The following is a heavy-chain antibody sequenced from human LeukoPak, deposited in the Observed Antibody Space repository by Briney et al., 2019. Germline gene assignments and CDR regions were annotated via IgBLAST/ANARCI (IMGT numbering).Heavy chain of an antibody. CDR2: IIPILGIA. D-gene: IGHD3-9*01. Sequence: GASVKVSCKASGGTFSSYAISWVRQAPGQGLEWMGRIIPILGIANYAQKFQGRVTITADKSTSTAYMELSSLRSDDTAVYYCARAPILTGYYLYYYGMDVWGQGTTVTVSS. V-gene: IGHV1-69*04. CDR3: ARAPILTGYYLYYYGMDV. CDR1: GGTFSSYA. J-gene: IGHJ6*02.